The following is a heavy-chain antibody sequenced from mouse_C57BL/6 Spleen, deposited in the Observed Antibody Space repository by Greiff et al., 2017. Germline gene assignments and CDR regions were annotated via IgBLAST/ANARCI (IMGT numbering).Heavy chain of an antibody. J-gene: IGHJ4*01. CDR2: IHPNSGST. CDR1: GYTFTSYW. D-gene: IGHD1-1*01. CDR3: ARNLSPYAMDY. V-gene: IGHV1-64*01. Sequence: QVQLQQPGAELVKPGASVKLSCKASGYTFTSYWMHWVKQRPGQGLEWIGMIHPNSGSTNYNEKFKSKATLTVDKSSSTAYMQLSSLTSEDAAVYYCARNLSPYAMDYWGQGTSVTVSS.